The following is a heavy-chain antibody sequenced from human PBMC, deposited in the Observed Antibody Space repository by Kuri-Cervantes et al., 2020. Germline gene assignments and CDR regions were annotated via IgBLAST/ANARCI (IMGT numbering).Heavy chain of an antibody. CDR1: GFTFSSYA. Sequence: GGSLRLSCAASGFTFSSYAMSWVRQAPGKGLEWVSAISGSGGSTYYADSVKGRFTISRDNSKNTLYLQMNSLRAKDTAVYYCAKDQSVVVTNEYFQHWGQGTLVTVSS. CDR3: AKDQSVVVTNEYFQH. D-gene: IGHD2-21*02. V-gene: IGHV3-23*01. J-gene: IGHJ1*01. CDR2: ISGSGGST.